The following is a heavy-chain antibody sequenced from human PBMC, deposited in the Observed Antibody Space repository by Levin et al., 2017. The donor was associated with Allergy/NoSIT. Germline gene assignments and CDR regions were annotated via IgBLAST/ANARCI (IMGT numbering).Heavy chain of an antibody. CDR3: AKGAGGSGRY. CDR2: ISKSGGST. Sequence: LSLTCAASGFTFSSYAMNWVRQAPGKGLEWVSAISKSGGSTYYADSVKGRFTISRDNSKNTLYLQVINLRAEDTAVYYCAKGAGGSGRYWGQGTLVTVSS. J-gene: IGHJ1*01. V-gene: IGHV3-23*01. D-gene: IGHD3-10*01. CDR1: GFTFSSYA.